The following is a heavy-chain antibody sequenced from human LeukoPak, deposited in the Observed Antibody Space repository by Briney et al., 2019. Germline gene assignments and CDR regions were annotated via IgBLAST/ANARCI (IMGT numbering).Heavy chain of an antibody. CDR3: AKATQSHALDV. CDR1: GFTFDSYA. V-gene: IGHV3-23*01. J-gene: IGHJ6*02. CDR2: ISGSGGST. Sequence: GVSLRLSCAASGFTFDSYAMNWVRQAPGKGLEWVSTISGSGGSTYYADSVKGRFTISRDNSKNTLFLQMISLRAEDTAIYYCAKATQSHALDVWGQGTMVTVSS.